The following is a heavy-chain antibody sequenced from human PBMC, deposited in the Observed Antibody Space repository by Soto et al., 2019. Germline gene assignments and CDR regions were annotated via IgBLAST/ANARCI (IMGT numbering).Heavy chain of an antibody. D-gene: IGHD3-3*01. CDR1: GFTFSKFA. Sequence: GALRLSCAASGFTFSKFAMTWARQAPGKGLEWVSAIDSTGAGTYYVDSVKGRFTVSRDNAKNTLYLQMHSLRAEDTAVYYCAKVRGYDFWSGYYASWYYGXDVWGQGTTVTVSS. CDR2: IDSTGAGT. CDR3: AKVRGYDFWSGYYASWYYGXDV. J-gene: IGHJ6*02. V-gene: IGHV3-23*01.